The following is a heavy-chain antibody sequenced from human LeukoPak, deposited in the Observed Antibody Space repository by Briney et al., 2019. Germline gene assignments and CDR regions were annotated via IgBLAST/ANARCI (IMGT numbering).Heavy chain of an antibody. J-gene: IGHJ4*02. V-gene: IGHV4-4*07. Sequence: SETLSLTCTVSGGSISSYYWGWIRQPAGKGLEWIGRIYTSGSTNYNPSLKSRVTMSVDTSKNQFSLKLSSVTAADTAVYYCAREAVAGTLFDYWGQGTLVTVSS. CDR2: IYTSGST. CDR1: GGSISSYY. D-gene: IGHD6-19*01. CDR3: AREAVAGTLFDY.